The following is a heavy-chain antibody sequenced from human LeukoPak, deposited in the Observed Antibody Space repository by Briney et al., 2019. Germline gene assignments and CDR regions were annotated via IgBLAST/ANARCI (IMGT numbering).Heavy chain of an antibody. CDR2: IGSSSSSHI. Sequence: GGSLRLSCAASGFTFRSYSMKWVRQAPGKGLEWVSSIGSSSSSHIFYAASVKGRFTISRDNAKNSLYLQMNSLRAEDTAVYYCARDPLYTSSTYYWYFDLWGRGTLVTVSS. D-gene: IGHD6-13*01. J-gene: IGHJ2*01. CDR1: GFTFRSYS. CDR3: ARDPLYTSSTYYWYFDL. V-gene: IGHV3-21*01.